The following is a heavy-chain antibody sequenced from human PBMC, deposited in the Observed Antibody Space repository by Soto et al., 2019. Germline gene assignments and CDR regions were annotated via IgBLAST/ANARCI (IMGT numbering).Heavy chain of an antibody. CDR2: IIPIFGTA. D-gene: IGHD1-1*01. CDR1: GGTFISYA. V-gene: IGHV1-69*13. CDR3: ARASMAKTGTTSRWPFDI. Sequence: GASVKVSCKASGGTFISYAISWVRQAPGQGLEWMGGIIPIFGTANYAQKFQGRVTITADESTSTAYMELSSLRSEDTAVYYCARASMAKTGTTSRWPFDIWGQGTMVTVSS. J-gene: IGHJ3*02.